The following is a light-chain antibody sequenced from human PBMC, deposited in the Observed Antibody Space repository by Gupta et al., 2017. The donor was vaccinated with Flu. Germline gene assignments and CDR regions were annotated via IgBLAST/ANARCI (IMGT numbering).Light chain of an antibody. CDR2: GAS. Sequence: GTPRLSAGERATRSCRASQSVRSSYLDWYQQKPGQAPRLLIYGASSRANGIPDRFSGSGSGTEFTLTISSLEPEDFAVYYCQQDCSSPETFGQGTKLEIK. CDR3: QQDCSSPET. CDR1: QSVRSSY. V-gene: IGKV3-20*01. J-gene: IGKJ1*01.